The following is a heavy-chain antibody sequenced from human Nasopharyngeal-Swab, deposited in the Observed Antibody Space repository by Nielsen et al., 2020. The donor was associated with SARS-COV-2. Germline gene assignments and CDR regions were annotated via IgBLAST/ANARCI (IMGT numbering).Heavy chain of an antibody. V-gene: IGHV3-30*03. Sequence: WIRQPPGKGLEWVAVIGHDASNEYYGDSVKGRFSISRDSSKNTLYLQMDSLRGEDTAVYYCARDAPAHYGAFYWGRGTPVTVSS. J-gene: IGHJ4*02. CDR3: ARDAPAHYGAFY. CDR2: IGHDASNE. D-gene: IGHD4-17*01.